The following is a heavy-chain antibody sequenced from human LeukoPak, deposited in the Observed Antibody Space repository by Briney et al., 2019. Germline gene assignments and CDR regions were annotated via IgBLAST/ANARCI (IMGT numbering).Heavy chain of an antibody. Sequence: KAGGSLTLSFAPCGFTYNEYYMSYIRQAPGKGLEWVSYIISSGGYTNYADSVKGRFTISRDNAKNSLYLQMNSLRAEDTAMYYCARAKFGYCSGGRGDPSFSYWGQGTLVTVSS. CDR2: IISSGGYT. J-gene: IGHJ4*02. V-gene: IGHV3-11*06. CDR1: GFTYNEYY. CDR3: ARAKFGYCSGGRGDPSFSY. D-gene: IGHD2-15*01.